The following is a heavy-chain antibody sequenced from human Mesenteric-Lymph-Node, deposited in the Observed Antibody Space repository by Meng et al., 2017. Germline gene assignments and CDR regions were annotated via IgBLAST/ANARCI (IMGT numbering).Heavy chain of an antibody. CDR3: TTLYGDSIS. V-gene: IGHV6-1*01. Sequence: QDHVPQSGPRWGKTSPARSLTFATPRDSFSSNRAAWNWIGQSPSRGLEWLGRTYYRSKWYNDYAVSVKSRITINPDTSKNQFSLQLNSVTPEDTAVYYCTTLYGDSISWGQGTLVTVSS. CDR1: RDSFSSNRAA. CDR2: TYYRSKWYN. J-gene: IGHJ4*02. D-gene: IGHD4-17*01.